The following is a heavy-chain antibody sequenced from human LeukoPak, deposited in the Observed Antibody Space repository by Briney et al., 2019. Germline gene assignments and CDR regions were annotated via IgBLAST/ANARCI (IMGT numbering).Heavy chain of an antibody. D-gene: IGHD4/OR15-4a*01. Sequence: GGSLRLSCAASGFTFSSYGMHWVRQAPGKGLKWVAVIWYDGSNKYYADSVKGRFTISRDNSKNTLYLQMNSLRAEDTAVYYCARGGGLWYYFDYWGQGTLVTVSS. V-gene: IGHV3-33*01. CDR3: ARGGGLWYYFDY. CDR2: IWYDGSNK. J-gene: IGHJ4*02. CDR1: GFTFSSYG.